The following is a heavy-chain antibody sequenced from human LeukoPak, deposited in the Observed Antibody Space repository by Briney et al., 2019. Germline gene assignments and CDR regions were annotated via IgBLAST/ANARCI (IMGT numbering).Heavy chain of an antibody. V-gene: IGHV3-23*01. D-gene: IGHD3-10*01. CDR3: ARVRYYGSGSPANDY. CDR2: ISGSGGST. J-gene: IGHJ4*02. CDR1: GFTFSSYA. Sequence: GGSLRLSCAASGFTFSSYAMSWVRQAPGKGLEWVSAISGSGGSTYYADSVKGRFTISRDNAKNSLYLQMNSLRAEDTAVYYCARVRYYGSGSPANDYWGQGTLVTVSS.